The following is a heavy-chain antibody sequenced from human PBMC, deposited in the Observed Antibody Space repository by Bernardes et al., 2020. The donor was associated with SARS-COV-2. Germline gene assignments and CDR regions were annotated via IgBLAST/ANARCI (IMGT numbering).Heavy chain of an antibody. CDR3: ARAYSITMIVVVTPPLFDY. J-gene: IGHJ4*02. V-gene: IGHV4-39*01. D-gene: IGHD3-22*01. CDR1: GGSISSSSYY. Sequence: SETLSLTCTGSGGSISSSSYYWGWIRQPPGKGLEWIGSIYYSGSTYYNPSLKSRVTISVDTSKNQFSLKLSSVTAADTAVYYCARAYSITMIVVVTPPLFDYWGQGTLVTVSS. CDR2: IYYSGST.